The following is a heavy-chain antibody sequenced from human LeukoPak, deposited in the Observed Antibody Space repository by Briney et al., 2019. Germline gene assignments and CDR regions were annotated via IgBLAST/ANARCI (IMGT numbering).Heavy chain of an antibody. V-gene: IGHV4-34*01. CDR1: GGSFSDDY. CDR3: ARTIVGPGTSYFDQ. CDR2: INHRGTH. Sequence: SETLSLTCAVYGGSFSDDYWNWSRQPAGKGLEWLGEINHRGTHEYNPSLKSRVTMSVDTSKNEFSLRLTSVTAADTAVYYCARTIVGPGTSYFDQWGQGTLVTVSS. J-gene: IGHJ4*02. D-gene: IGHD1-26*01.